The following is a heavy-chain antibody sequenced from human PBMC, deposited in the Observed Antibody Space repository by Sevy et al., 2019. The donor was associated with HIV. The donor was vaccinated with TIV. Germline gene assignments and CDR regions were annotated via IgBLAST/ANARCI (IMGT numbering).Heavy chain of an antibody. J-gene: IGHJ4*02. CDR3: ARVPRYDEPYYFDY. V-gene: IGHV3-53*01. CDR2: IYTGGGT. Sequence: GGSLRLSCATSGFIVTSHYMAWVRQAPGKGLEWVSSIYTGGGTYYADSVKGRFTISRDNSKYTLYLQMNSLSAEDTAFYYCARVPRYDEPYYFDYWGQGALVTVSS. D-gene: IGHD3-3*01. CDR1: GFIVTSHY.